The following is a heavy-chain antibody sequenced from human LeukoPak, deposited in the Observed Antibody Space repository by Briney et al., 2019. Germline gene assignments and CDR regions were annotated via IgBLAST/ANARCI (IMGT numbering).Heavy chain of an antibody. Sequence: ASVKVSCKASGYTFTGNYMHWVRQAPGQGLEWMGWINPNSGGTNYAQKFQGRVTMTRDTSISTAYMEVSRLTSDDTAVYYCARDAAHKATVVVSNEPRGTPGAADYWGQGTLVTVSS. V-gene: IGHV1-2*02. J-gene: IGHJ4*02. CDR3: ARDAAHKATVVVSNEPRGTPGAADY. D-gene: IGHD3-22*01. CDR1: GYTFTGNY. CDR2: INPNSGGT.